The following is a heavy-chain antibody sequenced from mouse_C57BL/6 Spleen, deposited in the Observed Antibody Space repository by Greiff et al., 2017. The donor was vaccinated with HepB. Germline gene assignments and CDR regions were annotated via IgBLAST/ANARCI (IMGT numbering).Heavy chain of an antibody. CDR1: GYTFTSYW. V-gene: IGHV1-50*01. J-gene: IGHJ4*01. D-gene: IGHD1-1*01. CDR3: ARRGGRSYAMDY. Sequence: QVQLQQSGAELVKPGASVKLSCKASGYTFTSYWMQWVKQRPGQGLEWIGEIDPSDSYTNYNQKFKGKATLTVDTSSSTAYMQLSSLTSEDSAVYYCARRGGRSYAMDYWGQGTSVTVSS. CDR2: IDPSDSYT.